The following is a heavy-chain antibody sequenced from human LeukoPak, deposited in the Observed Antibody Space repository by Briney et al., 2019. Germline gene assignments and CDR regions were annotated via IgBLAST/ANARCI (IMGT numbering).Heavy chain of an antibody. D-gene: IGHD1-26*01. CDR2: ISSLSGTV. Sequence: GGSLRLSCVASGFTFSSYSMNWVRQAPGEGLEWVSYISSLSGTVYYADSVKGRFTISRDNAKNSLYLQMDSLRAEDTAVYYCARDQGGATGYWGQGTLVTVSS. CDR3: ARDQGGATGY. J-gene: IGHJ4*02. CDR1: GFTFSSYS. V-gene: IGHV3-48*01.